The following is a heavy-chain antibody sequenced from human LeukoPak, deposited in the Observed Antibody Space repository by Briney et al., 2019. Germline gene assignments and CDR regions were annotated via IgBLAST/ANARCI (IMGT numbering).Heavy chain of an antibody. CDR1: GYTFTDYY. J-gene: IGHJ4*02. CDR3: ARIPIEYSSSWEGVDY. CDR2: INPNSGGT. Sequence: ASVTVSYKASGYTFTDYYMHWVRQAPGQGREGMGWINPNSGGTNYAQKFQGRVTMTRDTSISTAYMELSRLRSDDTAVYYCARIPIEYSSSWEGVDYWGQGTLVTVSS. V-gene: IGHV1-2*02. D-gene: IGHD6-13*01.